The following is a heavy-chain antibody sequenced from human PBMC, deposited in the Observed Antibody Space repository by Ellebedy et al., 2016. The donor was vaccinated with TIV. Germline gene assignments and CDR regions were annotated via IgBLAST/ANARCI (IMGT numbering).Heavy chain of an antibody. J-gene: IGHJ4*02. Sequence: GESLKISCAASGITFSSTPLSWVRQSPGKGLEWVSAISGGGTAAYYADSVKGRFTISRDNSNNTVYLQMSSLRAEDTAVYFCAKGSINSWYYFDSWGQGTLVTVSS. CDR3: AKGSINSWYYFDS. CDR1: GITFSSTP. D-gene: IGHD6-13*01. CDR2: ISGGGTAA. V-gene: IGHV3-23*01.